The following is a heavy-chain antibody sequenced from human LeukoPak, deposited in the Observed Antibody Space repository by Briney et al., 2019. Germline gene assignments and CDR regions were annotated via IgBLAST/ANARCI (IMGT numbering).Heavy chain of an antibody. CDR3: AREADETGTTAWFDP. V-gene: IGHV3-30-3*01. CDR1: GFTFSSYA. D-gene: IGHD1-7*01. Sequence: GGSLRLSCAASGFTFSSYAIHWVRQAPGKGLEWVAVISYDGSNKYYADSVKGRFTISRDNSKNTLYLQMNSLRAEDTAVYYCAREADETGTTAWFDPWGQGTLVTVSS. CDR2: ISYDGSNK. J-gene: IGHJ5*02.